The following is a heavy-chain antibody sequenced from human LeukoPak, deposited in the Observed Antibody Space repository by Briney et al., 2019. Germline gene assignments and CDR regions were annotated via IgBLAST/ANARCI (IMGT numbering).Heavy chain of an antibody. CDR1: GYTFTSYG. CDR2: ISAYNGNT. CDR3: ARDWDRGDYYDSSGYYSRVYYYGMDV. Sequence: ASVKVSCKASGYTFTSYGISWVRQAPGQGLEWMGWISAYNGNTNYAQKLQGRVTMTTDTSTSTAYMELRSLRSDDTAVYYCARDWDRGDYYDSSGYYSRVYYYGMDVWGQGTTVTVSS. D-gene: IGHD3-22*01. J-gene: IGHJ6*02. V-gene: IGHV1-18*01.